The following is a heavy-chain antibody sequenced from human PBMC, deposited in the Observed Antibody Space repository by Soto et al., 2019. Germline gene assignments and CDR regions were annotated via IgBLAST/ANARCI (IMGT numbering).Heavy chain of an antibody. CDR2: VSHDGTAK. J-gene: IGHJ2*01. D-gene: IGHD6-19*01. Sequence: QVQLVESGGGVVQPGRSLRLSCAGSGFDFKNYGIQWVRQAPGKGLEWVAVVSHDGTAKIYADPVKGRFTISRDGSENMVYLQMDSLRVEDTAVYYCAKEYSSVWSHWYFDLWGRGTLVTVSS. V-gene: IGHV3-30*18. CDR1: GFDFKNYG. CDR3: AKEYSSVWSHWYFDL.